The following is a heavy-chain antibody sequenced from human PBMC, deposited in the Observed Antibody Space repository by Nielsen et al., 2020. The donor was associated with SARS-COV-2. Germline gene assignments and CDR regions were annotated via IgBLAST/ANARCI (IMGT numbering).Heavy chain of an antibody. J-gene: IGHJ4*02. D-gene: IGHD4-17*01. CDR2: INPNSGGT. CDR1: GYTFTGYY. Sequence: ASVKVSCKASGYTFTGYYMHWVRQAPGQGLEWMGRINPNSGGTNYAQKFQGRVTMTRDTSTSTVYMELSSLRSEDTAVYYCARSDYVGNYWGQGTLVTVSS. V-gene: IGHV1-2*06. CDR3: ARSDYVGNY.